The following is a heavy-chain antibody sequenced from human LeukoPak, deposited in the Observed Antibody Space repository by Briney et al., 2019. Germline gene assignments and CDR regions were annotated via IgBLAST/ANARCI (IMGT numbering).Heavy chain of an antibody. CDR2: CDPEYEET. D-gene: IGHD6-19*01. CDR3: ATGIAVAGSFDY. CDR1: GYTLTELS. V-gene: IGHV1-24*01. J-gene: IGHJ4*02. Sequence: SSVNVSCKVSGYTLTELSMHWGLHAPGKGLEWMGGCDPEYEETIYAQKFQGRVNMTEDTSTDTAYMELSSLRSEDTAVYYCATGIAVAGSFDYWGQGNLVTVSS.